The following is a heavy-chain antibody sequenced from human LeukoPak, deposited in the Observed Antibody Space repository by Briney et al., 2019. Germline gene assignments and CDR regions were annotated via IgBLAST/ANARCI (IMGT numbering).Heavy chain of an antibody. CDR2: IYPGYSDT. D-gene: IGHD5-18*01. Sequence: GEPLQISSKGPGPRFTSTWIGGARQIHGKGLEWMGIIYPGYSDTRYSPSFQGQVTISADKSISTAYLQWSSLKASDTAMYYCASKAMVTSYFDYWGQGTLVTVSS. V-gene: IGHV5-51*01. J-gene: IGHJ4*02. CDR3: ASKAMVTSYFDY. CDR1: GPRFTSTW.